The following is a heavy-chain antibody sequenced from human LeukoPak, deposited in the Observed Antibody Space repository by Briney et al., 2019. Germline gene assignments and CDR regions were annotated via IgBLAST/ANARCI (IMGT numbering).Heavy chain of an antibody. CDR1: GGSISSGGYY. D-gene: IGHD3-10*01. CDR3: TRDSWFGDMYYGMDV. Sequence: SQTLSLTCTVFGGSISSGGYYWSWIRQPPGKGLEWIGYIYHSGSTYYNPSLKSRVTISVDRSKNQFSLKLSSVTAADTAVYYCTRDSWFGDMYYGMDVWGQGTTVTVSS. CDR2: IYHSGST. J-gene: IGHJ6*02. V-gene: IGHV4-30-2*01.